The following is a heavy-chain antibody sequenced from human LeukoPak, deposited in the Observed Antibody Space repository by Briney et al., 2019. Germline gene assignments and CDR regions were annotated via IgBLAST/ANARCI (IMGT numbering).Heavy chain of an antibody. D-gene: IGHD6-13*01. J-gene: IGHJ4*02. CDR3: ATFGAIAAAGFDY. Sequence: KPGGSLRLSCAASGFTFSSYSMNWVRQAPGKGLEWVSYISSSSSYKYYADSVKGRFTISRGHAKNSLYLQMNSLRAEDTAVYYCATFGAIAAAGFDYWGQGTLVTVSS. V-gene: IGHV3-21*01. CDR1: GFTFSSYS. CDR2: ISSSSSYK.